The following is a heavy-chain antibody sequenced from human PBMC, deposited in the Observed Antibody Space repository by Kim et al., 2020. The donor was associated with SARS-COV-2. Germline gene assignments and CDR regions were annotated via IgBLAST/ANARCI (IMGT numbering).Heavy chain of an antibody. J-gene: IGHJ4*02. CDR1: GYTFTNHA. CDR2: INTDTGSP. D-gene: IGHD3-16*02. V-gene: IGHV7-4-1*02. CDR3: ARVVWGGYRDIDF. Sequence: ASVKVSCKASGYTFTNHAINWVRQAPGRGLEWMGWINTDTGSPTYAPDFTGRFVFSLDTSVSTAYLQIRSLEAEDTALYYCARVVWGGYRDIDFWGQGT.